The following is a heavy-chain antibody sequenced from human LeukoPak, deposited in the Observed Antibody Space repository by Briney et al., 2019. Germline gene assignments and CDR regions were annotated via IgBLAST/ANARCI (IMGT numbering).Heavy chain of an antibody. D-gene: IGHD6-13*01. CDR1: GFTFRSYP. V-gene: IGHV3-30*04. CDR3: AGSRRSSSWYGFDP. J-gene: IGHJ5*02. Sequence: GGSLRLSCAASGFTFRSYPMHWVRQAPGKGLEWVAVISYDGGNEYYTDSVKGRFTISRDNAKNTLYLQMNSLRAEDTAVYYCAGSRRSSSWYGFDPWGQGTLVAVSS. CDR2: ISYDGGNE.